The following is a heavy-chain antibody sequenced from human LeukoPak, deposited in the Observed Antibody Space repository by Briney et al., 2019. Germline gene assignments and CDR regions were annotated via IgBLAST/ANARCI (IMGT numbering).Heavy chain of an antibody. J-gene: IGHJ6*02. V-gene: IGHV4-59*08. CDR3: ARLTSRLIWFGEVGMDV. CDR2: IYYSGST. CDR1: GGSISSYY. Sequence: SETLSLTCTVSGGSISSYYWSWIRQPPGKGLEWIGYIYYSGSTNYNPSLKSRVTISVDTSKNQFSLKLSSVTAADTAVYYCARLTSRLIWFGEVGMDVWGQGTTVTVSS. D-gene: IGHD3-10*01.